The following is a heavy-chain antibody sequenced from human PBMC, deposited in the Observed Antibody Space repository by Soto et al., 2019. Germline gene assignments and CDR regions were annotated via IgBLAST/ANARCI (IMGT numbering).Heavy chain of an antibody. CDR2: ISAYNGNT. CDR1: GYTFTSYG. V-gene: IGHV1-18*01. D-gene: IGHD6-6*01. Sequence: ASVKVSCKASGYTFTSYGISWVRQAPGQGLEWMGWISAYNGNTNYAQKLQGRVTMTTDTSTSTAYMELRSLRSDDTAVYYCATERYSSSSGPEDAFDIWGQGTMVTVS. J-gene: IGHJ3*02. CDR3: ATERYSSSSGPEDAFDI.